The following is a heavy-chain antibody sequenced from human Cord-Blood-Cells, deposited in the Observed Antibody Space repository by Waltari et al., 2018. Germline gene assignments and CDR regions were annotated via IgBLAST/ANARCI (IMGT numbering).Heavy chain of an antibody. CDR3: AKEKAVAGLDY. V-gene: IGHV3-30*18. CDR2: ISDDGSNK. J-gene: IGHJ4*02. D-gene: IGHD6-19*01. Sequence: QVRLVESGGGVVHPGRSLRLSCAASGFTFSSYGMPWVRQAPGKGLEGVAVISDDGSNKYYADSVKGRFTISRDNSKNTLYLQMNSLRAEDTAVYYCAKEKAVAGLDYWGQGTLVTVSS. CDR1: GFTFSSYG.